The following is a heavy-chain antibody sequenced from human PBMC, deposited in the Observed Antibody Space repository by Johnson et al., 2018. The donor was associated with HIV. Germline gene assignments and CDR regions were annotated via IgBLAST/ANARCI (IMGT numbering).Heavy chain of an antibody. CDR1: GFTFSSYA. CDR3: ARDLTNWGVGDAFDI. V-gene: IGHV3-30-3*01. J-gene: IGHJ3*02. CDR2: ISYDGSNK. Sequence: QVQLEESGGGVVQPGRSLRLSCAASGFTFSSYAMHWVRQAPGKGLEWVAVISYDGSNKYYADSVKGRFTISRDNSKNTLYLQMNSLRAEDTAVYYCARDLTNWGVGDAFDIWGQGTMVTVSS. D-gene: IGHD7-27*01.